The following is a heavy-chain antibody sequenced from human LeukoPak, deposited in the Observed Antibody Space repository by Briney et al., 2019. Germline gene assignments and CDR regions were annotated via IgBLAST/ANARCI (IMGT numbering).Heavy chain of an antibody. CDR1: GGSISPYY. D-gene: IGHD3-22*01. CDR2: IYYSGNT. Sequence: TSETLSLTCIVSGGSISPYYWTWIRQPPGKGLEWIGNIYYSGNTNYNPSLKSRVTISVDTSKSQFSLKLSSVTAADTAVYYCATRNYYDSTGYYNYWGQGTLVTVSP. V-gene: IGHV4-59*12. CDR3: ATRNYYDSTGYYNY. J-gene: IGHJ4*02.